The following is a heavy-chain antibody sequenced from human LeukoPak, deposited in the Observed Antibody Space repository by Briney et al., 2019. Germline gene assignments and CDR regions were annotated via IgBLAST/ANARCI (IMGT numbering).Heavy chain of an antibody. V-gene: IGHV3-30*03. CDR1: GFTFSSYG. CDR2: ISYDGSNK. Sequence: GGSLRLSCAASGFTFSSYGMHWVRQAPGKGLEWVAVISYDGSNKCYADSVKGRFTISRDNSKNTLYLQVNSLRAEDTAVYYCASSAEQWLAQPLDYWGQGTLVTVSS. D-gene: IGHD6-19*01. J-gene: IGHJ4*02. CDR3: ASSAEQWLAQPLDY.